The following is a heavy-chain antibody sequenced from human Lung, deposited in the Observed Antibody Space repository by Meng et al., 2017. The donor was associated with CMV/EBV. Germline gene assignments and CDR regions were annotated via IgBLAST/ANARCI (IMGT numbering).Heavy chain of an antibody. D-gene: IGHD1-26*01. CDR1: GFTFSRHA. CDR2: ISYGGSGK. J-gene: IGHJ5*02. V-gene: IGHV3-30-3*01. CDR3: ARDSDSGSYWGDNWFDP. Sequence: GGSLRLSCAASGFTFSRHAMHWVRQAPGKGLEWVAVISYGGSGKYYADSVRGRFTISTDESKNTLYLQINSLRPEDTAVYYCARDSDSGSYWGDNWFDPWGQGXLVTVSS.